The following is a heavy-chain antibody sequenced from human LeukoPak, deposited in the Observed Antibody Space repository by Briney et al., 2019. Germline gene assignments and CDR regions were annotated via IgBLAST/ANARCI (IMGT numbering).Heavy chain of an antibody. Sequence: ASVNVSCKASGYTFTGYYMHWVRQAPGQGLEWMGWINPNSGGKIYAQKFQGRVTMARDKSISTAYMELSRLRSDDTAVYYCARPSGGITIFGVVENWFDPWGQGTLVTVPS. V-gene: IGHV1-2*02. CDR2: INPNSGGK. D-gene: IGHD3-3*01. J-gene: IGHJ5*02. CDR1: GYTFTGYY. CDR3: ARPSGGITIFGVVENWFDP.